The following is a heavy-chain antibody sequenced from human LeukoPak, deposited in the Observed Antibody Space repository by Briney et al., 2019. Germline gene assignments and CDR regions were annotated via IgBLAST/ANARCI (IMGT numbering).Heavy chain of an antibody. V-gene: IGHV4-39*01. CDR3: TSRRPSLPPHC. Sequence: SETLSLTCTVSGASIRSSYYYWGWIRQPPGKGLEWIGGIYYSGTTYYNPSLKSRVTISVDTSKNQFSLKLTSVTAADTAVYYYTSRRPSLPPHCWGQGALVTVSS. CDR2: IYYSGTT. J-gene: IGHJ4*02. CDR1: GASIRSSYYY.